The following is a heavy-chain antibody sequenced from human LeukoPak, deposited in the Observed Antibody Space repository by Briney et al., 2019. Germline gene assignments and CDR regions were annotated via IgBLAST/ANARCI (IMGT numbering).Heavy chain of an antibody. CDR3: ARGPYSYDSSGAFDI. V-gene: IGHV4-61*02. CDR1: GDSISSGDYY. D-gene: IGHD3-22*01. Sequence: PSETLSLTCTVSGDSISSGDYYWSWIRQPARKGLEWIGRISSSGSTNCNPSLKSRVTISVDTSKNQFSLKLSSVTAADTAVYFCARGPYSYDSSGAFDIWGQGTMVTVSS. CDR2: ISSSGST. J-gene: IGHJ3*02.